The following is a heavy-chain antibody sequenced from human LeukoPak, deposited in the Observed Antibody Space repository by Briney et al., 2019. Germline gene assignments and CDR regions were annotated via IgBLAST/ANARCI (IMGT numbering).Heavy chain of an antibody. J-gene: IGHJ5*02. CDR1: GGSINTYF. V-gene: IGHV4-4*07. D-gene: IGHD2-15*01. CDR3: AKVGSLSRGRNWVDP. CDR2: IDASGSI. Sequence: SETLSLTCTVSGGSINTYFCSWIRQPAGKGLEWIGRIDASGSINYNPPLKSRVTMSVDRSKNQFSLKLSSVTAADTAVYYCAKVGSLSRGRNWVDPWGQGTLVTVSS.